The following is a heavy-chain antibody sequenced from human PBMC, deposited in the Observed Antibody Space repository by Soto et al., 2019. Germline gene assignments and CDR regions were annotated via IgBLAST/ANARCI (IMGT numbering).Heavy chain of an antibody. D-gene: IGHD5-18*01. J-gene: IGHJ4*02. CDR3: AQGGPRDGSRDLAY. Sequence: EVQLLESGGDLVQPGGSLRLSCEASGFTFNSFAMTWVRQAPGKGLEWVSSIINTGDDTYYADFVRGRFTISRDNSKNRLYLQMSSLRAEDTAVYFCAQGGPRDGSRDLAYWGQGTRVTVSS. CDR2: IINTGDDT. CDR1: GFTFNSFA. V-gene: IGHV3-23*01.